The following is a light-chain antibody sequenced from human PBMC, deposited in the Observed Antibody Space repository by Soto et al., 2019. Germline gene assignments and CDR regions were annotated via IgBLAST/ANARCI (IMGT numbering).Light chain of an antibody. CDR3: GSYAGGNNPYV. J-gene: IGLJ1*01. Sequence: QSALTQPPSASGSPGQSVTISCTGISSDFGTYIYVSWYQHHPGKAPILIIYEASKRPSGVPDRFSGSKSGDTASLTVSGFQAEDEADYYCGSYAGGNNPYVFGTGTKVTVL. V-gene: IGLV2-8*01. CDR2: EAS. CDR1: SSDFGTYIY.